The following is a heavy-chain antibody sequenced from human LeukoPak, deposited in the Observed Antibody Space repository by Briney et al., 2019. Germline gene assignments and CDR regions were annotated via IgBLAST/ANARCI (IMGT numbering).Heavy chain of an antibody. J-gene: IGHJ5*02. D-gene: IGHD3-3*01. Sequence: SETLSLTCAVYGGSFSGYYWSWIRQPPGKGLEWIGEINHSGSTNYNPSLKSRVTISVDTYKHQFSLQLSSVTAADTAVYYCARGPYDFWSGYYTRYWFDPWGQGTLVPVSS. V-gene: IGHV4-34*01. CDR1: GGSFSGYY. CDR2: INHSGST. CDR3: ARGPYDFWSGYYTRYWFDP.